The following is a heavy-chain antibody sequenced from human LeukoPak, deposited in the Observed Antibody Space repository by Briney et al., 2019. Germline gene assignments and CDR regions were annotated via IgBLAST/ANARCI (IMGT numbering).Heavy chain of an antibody. CDR2: IYYTGST. V-gene: IGHV4-59*12. D-gene: IGHD4-11*01. Sequence: SETLSLTCTVSGGSINGYYWSWIRQPPGKGLEWIGLIYYTGSTNYNPSLESRVTLSLDTSKNQFSLKLSSVTAADTAVYYCARGTVALYYYYGMDVWGQGTTVTVSS. CDR1: GGSINGYY. CDR3: ARGTVALYYYYGMDV. J-gene: IGHJ6*02.